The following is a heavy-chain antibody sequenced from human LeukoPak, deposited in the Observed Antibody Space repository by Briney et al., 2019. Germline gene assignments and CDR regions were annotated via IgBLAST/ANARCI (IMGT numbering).Heavy chain of an antibody. J-gene: IGHJ3*02. D-gene: IGHD2-15*01. CDR3: TRLGRPLYCSGGSCHSHAFDI. CDR1: GGSISTNYYY. V-gene: IGHV4-39*02. CDR2: IYYSGST. Sequence: PSETLSLTCTVSGGSISTNYYYWGWIRQPPGKGLEWIGNIYYSGSTFYNPSLKSRVTISVDTSTNHFSLNLDSVTAADTAVYYCTRLGRPLYCSGGSCHSHAFDIWGQGTMVTVSS.